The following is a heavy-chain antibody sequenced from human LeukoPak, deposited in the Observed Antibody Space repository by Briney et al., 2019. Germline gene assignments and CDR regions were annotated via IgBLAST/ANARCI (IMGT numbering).Heavy chain of an antibody. Sequence: KASETLSLTCTVSGGSISSYYWSWIRQPPGKGLEWIGEINHSGSTNYNPSLKSRVTISVDTSKNQFSLKLSSVTAADTAVYYCAEGGYSGYDYMDWGQGTLVTVSS. J-gene: IGHJ4*02. CDR2: INHSGST. CDR1: GGSISSYY. D-gene: IGHD5-12*01. V-gene: IGHV4-34*01. CDR3: AEGGYSGYDYMD.